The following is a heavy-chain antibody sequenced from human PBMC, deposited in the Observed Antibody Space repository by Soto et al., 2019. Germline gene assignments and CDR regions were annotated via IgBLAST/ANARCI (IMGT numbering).Heavy chain of an antibody. CDR1: GFTFTTCW. V-gene: IGHV3-7*03. Sequence: TGGSLRLSCEASGFTFTTCWMTWVRQAPGKGLEWVANINKDGSEKFYVDSVKGRFTISRDNAKNSLFLQMNSLSPDDTAVYYCGRGRSGQLVVFYWGQGTPVTVSS. D-gene: IGHD3-10*01. J-gene: IGHJ4*02. CDR3: GRGRSGQLVVFY. CDR2: INKDGSEK.